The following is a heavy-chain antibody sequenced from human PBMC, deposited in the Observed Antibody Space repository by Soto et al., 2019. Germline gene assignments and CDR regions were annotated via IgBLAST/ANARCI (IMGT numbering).Heavy chain of an antibody. CDR3: AFTSGIAAAGTWYFDL. J-gene: IGHJ2*01. Sequence: VQLVESGGGLVKPGGSLRLSCAASGFTFSSYSMNWVRQAPGKGLEWVSSISSSSSYIYYADSVKGRFTISRDNAKNSLYLQMNSLRAEDTAVYYCAFTSGIAAAGTWYFDLWGRGTLVTVSS. D-gene: IGHD6-13*01. CDR2: ISSSSSYI. CDR1: GFTFSSYS. V-gene: IGHV3-21*01.